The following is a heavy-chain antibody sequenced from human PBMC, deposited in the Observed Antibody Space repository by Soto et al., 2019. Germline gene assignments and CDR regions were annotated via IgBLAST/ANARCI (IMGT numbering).Heavy chain of an antibody. V-gene: IGHV4-61*08. CDR1: GDSINSGDYY. J-gene: IGHJ5*02. CDR2: VYFSGST. D-gene: IGHD5-18*01. CDR3: ARVPVDTYMIYWSDP. Sequence: SETLSLTCSVSGDSINSGDYYWTWMRQAPGKGLQWVGHVYFSGSTNYNPSLKSRVTISLDTSKNQFSLKLRSVTAGDAAVYYCARVPVDTYMIYWSDPWGQGTLVTVSS.